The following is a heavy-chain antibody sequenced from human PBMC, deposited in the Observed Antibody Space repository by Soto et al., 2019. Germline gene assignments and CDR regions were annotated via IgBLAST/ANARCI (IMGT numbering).Heavy chain of an antibody. D-gene: IGHD1-1*01. CDR2: ISGSGGST. V-gene: IGHV3-23*01. J-gene: IGHJ6*03. Sequence: GGSLRLSCAASGFTFSSYAMSWVRQAPGKGLEWVSAISGSGGSTYYADSVKGRFTITRDNSKNTLYLQMNSLRAEDTAVYYCGKRPDNYYYYYYMDVWGKGTTVTVSS. CDR1: GFTFSSYA. CDR3: GKRPDNYYYYYYMDV.